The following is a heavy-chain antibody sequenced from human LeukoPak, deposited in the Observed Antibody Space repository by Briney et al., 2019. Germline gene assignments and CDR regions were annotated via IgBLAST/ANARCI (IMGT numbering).Heavy chain of an antibody. D-gene: IGHD2-2*02. Sequence: ASVKVSCKASGYTFTSYGISWVRQAPGQGLEWMGWISAYNGNTNYAQKLQGRVTMTTDTSTSTAYMELRSLRSDDTAVYYCARDLVPAAIDYYYYYMDVWGKGTTVTVSS. CDR1: GYTFTSYG. CDR3: ARDLVPAAIDYYYYYMDV. J-gene: IGHJ6*03. CDR2: ISAYNGNT. V-gene: IGHV1-18*01.